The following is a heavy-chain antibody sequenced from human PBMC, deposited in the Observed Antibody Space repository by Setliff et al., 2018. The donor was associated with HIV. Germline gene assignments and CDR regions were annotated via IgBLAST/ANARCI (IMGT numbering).Heavy chain of an antibody. CDR3: ARGHSSSAYDAYDI. CDR2: INVGNDNT. V-gene: IGHV1-3*01. Sequence: ASVKVSCKAFGYTFSTNAIHWVRQAPGQRLEWMGWINVGNDNTKYSQTLQGRVTIARDTSASTAYMELSSLRSEDTAVYYCARGHSSSAYDAYDIWGQGTMVTVSS. D-gene: IGHD6-6*01. J-gene: IGHJ3*02. CDR1: GYTFSTNA.